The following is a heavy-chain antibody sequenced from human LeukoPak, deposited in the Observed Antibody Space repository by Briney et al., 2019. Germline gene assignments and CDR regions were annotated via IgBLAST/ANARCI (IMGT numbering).Heavy chain of an antibody. Sequence: GGSLRLSCVVSGFTVSSNYMSWVRQAPGKGLEWVSVLYSGGNTYHADSVKGRFTISRDNSKNTLYLQMNSLRAEDTAVYYCAKDSDSIRGDRGWFFDYWGQGTLVTVSS. CDR1: GFTVSSNY. CDR3: AKDSDSIRGDRGWFFDY. V-gene: IGHV3-53*01. CDR2: LYSGGNT. D-gene: IGHD6-19*01. J-gene: IGHJ4*02.